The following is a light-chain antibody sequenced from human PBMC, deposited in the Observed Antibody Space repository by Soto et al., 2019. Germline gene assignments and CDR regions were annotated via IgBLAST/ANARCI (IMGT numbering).Light chain of an antibody. V-gene: IGLV2-14*03. Sequence: QAVLTQPASVSGYPGQSITISCTGTSSNIGGYNYVSWYQQHPGRAPKLMIYDVGSRPSGVSNRFSGSKSANTASLTISGLQTEDEADYYCSSYTSRNTEVFGTGTKLTVL. J-gene: IGLJ1*01. CDR2: DVG. CDR1: SSNIGGYNY. CDR3: SSYTSRNTEV.